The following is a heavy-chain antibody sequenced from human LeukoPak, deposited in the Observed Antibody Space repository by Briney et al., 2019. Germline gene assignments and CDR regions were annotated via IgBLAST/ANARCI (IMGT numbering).Heavy chain of an antibody. Sequence: GGSLRLSCAGSAFTLSKYYTSWIRQAPGKGLQLLAYISSSGETKYYADSPKGRLTISRDNDKNSVYLQMITLIAEEKTLNYCAKDNPGSSFALDLWGQGTMVTVSS. V-gene: IGHV3-11*04. CDR1: AFTLSKYY. D-gene: IGHD6-6*01. CDR2: ISSSGETK. J-gene: IGHJ3*01. CDR3: AKDNPGSSFALDL.